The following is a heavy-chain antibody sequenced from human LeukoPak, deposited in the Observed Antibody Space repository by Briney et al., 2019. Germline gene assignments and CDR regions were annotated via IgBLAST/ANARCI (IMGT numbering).Heavy chain of an antibody. J-gene: IGHJ6*02. CDR1: GGSISSGGYS. Sequence: PSETLSLTCAVSGGSISSGGYSWSWIRQPAGKGLEWIGRIYTSGSTNYSPSLKSRVTMSVDTSKNQFSLKLSSVTAADTAVYYCARGTIGGWYFYYYGMDVWGQGTTVTVSS. CDR2: IYTSGST. V-gene: IGHV4-61*02. CDR3: ARGTIGGWYFYYYGMDV. D-gene: IGHD6-19*01.